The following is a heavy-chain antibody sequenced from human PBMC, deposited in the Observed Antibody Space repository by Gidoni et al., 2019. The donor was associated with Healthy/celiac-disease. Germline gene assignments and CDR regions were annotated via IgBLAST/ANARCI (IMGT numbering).Heavy chain of an antibody. CDR3: AKGVITGFYVSQGEYFDY. CDR1: GFTLSSYG. V-gene: IGHV3-30*18. CDR2: ISYDGRNK. J-gene: IGHJ4*02. Sequence: QVQLVESGGGVVQPGRSLRLSCAASGFTLSSYGMHWVRQAPGKGLEWVAVISYDGRNKYYADSVKGRFTISRDNSKNTLYLQMNSLRAEDTAVYYCAKGVITGFYVSQGEYFDYWGQGTLVTVSS. D-gene: IGHD3-10*01.